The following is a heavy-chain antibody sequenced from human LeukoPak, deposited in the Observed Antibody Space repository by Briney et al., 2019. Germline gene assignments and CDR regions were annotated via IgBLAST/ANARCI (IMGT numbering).Heavy chain of an antibody. CDR1: GGSISSYY. CDR2: IYYSGST. V-gene: IGHV4-59*01. Sequence: PSETLSLTCTVSGGSISSYYWSWIRQPPGKGLEWVGYIYYSGSTNYNPSLKSRGTISVDTSNNQFSLKLSCVTAADTAVYYCARGRQWLVRGEDDYWGQGTLVTVSS. J-gene: IGHJ4*02. D-gene: IGHD6-19*01. CDR3: ARGRQWLVRGEDDY.